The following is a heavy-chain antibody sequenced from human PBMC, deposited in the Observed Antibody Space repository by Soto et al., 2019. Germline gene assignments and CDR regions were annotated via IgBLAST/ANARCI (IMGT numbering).Heavy chain of an antibody. J-gene: IGHJ5*02. CDR3: ARDLERGYCSGGRCYPGDNWFDP. CDR1: GYSISSGYY. Sequence: PSETLSLTCAVSGYSISSGYYWGWIRQPPGKGLEWIGSIYHSGSTYYNPSLKSRVTISVDTSKNQFSLKLSSVTAADTAVYYCARDLERGYCSGGRCYPGDNWFDPWGQGTLVTVSS. D-gene: IGHD2-15*01. V-gene: IGHV4-38-2*02. CDR2: IYHSGST.